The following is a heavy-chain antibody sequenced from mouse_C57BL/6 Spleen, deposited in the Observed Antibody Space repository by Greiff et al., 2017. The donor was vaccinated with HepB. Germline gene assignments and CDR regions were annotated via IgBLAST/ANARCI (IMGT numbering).Heavy chain of an antibody. V-gene: IGHV3-6*01. D-gene: IGHD1-1*01. Sequence: EVKLQESGPGLVKPSQSLSLTCSVTGYSITSGYYWNWIRQFPGNKLEWMGYISYDGSNNYNPSLKNRISITRDTSKNQFFLKLNSVTTEDTATYYCAYYYGSSVYYAMDYWGQGTSVTVSS. CDR3: AYYYGSSVYYAMDY. CDR2: ISYDGSN. CDR1: GYSITSGYY. J-gene: IGHJ4*01.